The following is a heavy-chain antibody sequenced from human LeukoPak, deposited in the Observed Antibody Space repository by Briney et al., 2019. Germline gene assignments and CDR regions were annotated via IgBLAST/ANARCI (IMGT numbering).Heavy chain of an antibody. V-gene: IGHV3-21*01. D-gene: IGHD3-3*01. CDR2: ISSSSSYI. Sequence: PGGSLRLSCAASGFTFSSYSMNWVRQAPGKGLEWVSSISSSSSYIYYADSVKGRFTISRDNAKNSLYLQMHSLTAEDTAVYYCARDYDSIFDYWGQGTLVTVSS. CDR1: GFTFSSYS. CDR3: ARDYDSIFDY. J-gene: IGHJ4*02.